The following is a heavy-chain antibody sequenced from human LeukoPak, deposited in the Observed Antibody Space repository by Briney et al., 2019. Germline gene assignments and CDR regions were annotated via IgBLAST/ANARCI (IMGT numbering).Heavy chain of an antibody. CDR3: ARESGPTSIVDY. V-gene: IGHV1-2*02. Sequence: ASVKVSCKASGYTFTGYYMHWVRQAPGQGLEWVGWINPNSGGTNYAQKFQGRVTMTRDTPISTAYMELSRLRSDDTAVYYCARESGPTSIVDYWGQGTLVTVSS. CDR2: INPNSGGT. CDR1: GYTFTGYY. D-gene: IGHD1-7*01. J-gene: IGHJ4*02.